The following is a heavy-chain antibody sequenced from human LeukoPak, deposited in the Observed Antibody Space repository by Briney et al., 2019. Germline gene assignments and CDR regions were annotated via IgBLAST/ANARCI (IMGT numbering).Heavy chain of an antibody. D-gene: IGHD6-13*01. CDR3: ARDPSSSCY. CDR2: INTITGNP. CDR1: GYNFSKHA. Sequence: ASVKVSCKAYGYNFSKHAMNWVRQAPGQGLQWMGWINTITGNPTYAQGFTGRFVFSLDTSVSTAYLQISSLKAEDTAVYYCARDPSSSCYWGQGTLVTVSS. J-gene: IGHJ4*02. V-gene: IGHV7-4-1*02.